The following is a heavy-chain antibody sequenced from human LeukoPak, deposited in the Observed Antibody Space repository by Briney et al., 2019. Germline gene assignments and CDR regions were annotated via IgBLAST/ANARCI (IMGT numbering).Heavy chain of an antibody. CDR1: GFTSSNYA. D-gene: IGHD6-19*01. CDR2: ISSDESDK. V-gene: IGHV3-30-3*01. CDR3: ARDISGWYSGGYFRMDV. Sequence: GGSLRLSCAASGFTSSNYAMHWVRQAPGKGLEWVAFISSDESDKYYADSVKGRFTISRDNSKNTLYLQMNSLRAEDAAVYYCARDISGWYSGGYFRMDVWGQGTTVTVSS. J-gene: IGHJ6*02.